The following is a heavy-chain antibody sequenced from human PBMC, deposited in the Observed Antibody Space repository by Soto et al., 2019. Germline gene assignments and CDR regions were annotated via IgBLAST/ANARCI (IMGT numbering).Heavy chain of an antibody. J-gene: IGHJ4*02. D-gene: IGHD3-22*01. CDR2: ISGSGGST. V-gene: IGHV3-23*01. Sequence: GGSLRLSCAASGFTFSSYAMSWVRQAPGKGLEWVSAISGSGGSTYYADSVKGRFTISRDNSKNTLYLQMNSLRAEDTEVYYCEKDFFSSGSGYLNFAYCGQGSLVTVSS. CDR1: GFTFSSYA. CDR3: EKDFFSSGSGYLNFAY.